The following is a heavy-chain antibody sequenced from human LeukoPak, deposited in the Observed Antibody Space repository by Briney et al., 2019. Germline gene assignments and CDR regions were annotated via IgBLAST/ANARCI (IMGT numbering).Heavy chain of an antibody. D-gene: IGHD3-22*01. Sequence: GGSLRLSCAASGFTFSSYAMSWVRQAPGKGLEWVSAISGSGGSTYYADSVKGRFTISRDNSKNTLYLQMNSLRAEVTAVYYCAKRLYYDSSGYSGWGQGTLVTVSS. J-gene: IGHJ4*02. CDR2: ISGSGGST. CDR1: GFTFSSYA. V-gene: IGHV3-23*01. CDR3: AKRLYYDSSGYSG.